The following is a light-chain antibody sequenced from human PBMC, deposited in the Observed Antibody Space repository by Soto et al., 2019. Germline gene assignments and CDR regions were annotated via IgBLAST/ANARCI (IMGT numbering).Light chain of an antibody. CDR3: QQYMSSVT. CDR1: QSVDTTF. V-gene: IGKV3-20*01. J-gene: IGKJ1*01. CDR2: GAS. Sequence: EIVLTQSPGSLSLSPEQRATLSCRASQSVDTTFFAWYQKKPGQAPRLLIYGASKRATGIPDRFSGSGSGTDFTLIISRLEPEDFAVYYCQQYMSSVTFGQGTNVEIK.